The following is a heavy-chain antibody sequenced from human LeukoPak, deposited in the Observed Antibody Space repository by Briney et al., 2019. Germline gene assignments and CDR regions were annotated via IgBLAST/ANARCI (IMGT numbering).Heavy chain of an antibody. V-gene: IGHV4-61*01. CDR3: ARQLGGYDFWSGYSFDN. CDR1: GGSVSSGSYY. D-gene: IGHD3-3*01. Sequence: SETLSLTCTVSGGSVSSGSYYWSWIRQPPGKGLEWIGYIYYSGSTNYNPSLKSRVTISVDTSKNQFSLKLSSVTAADTAVYYCARQLGGYDFWSGYSFDNWGQGTLVTVSS. J-gene: IGHJ4*02. CDR2: IYYSGST.